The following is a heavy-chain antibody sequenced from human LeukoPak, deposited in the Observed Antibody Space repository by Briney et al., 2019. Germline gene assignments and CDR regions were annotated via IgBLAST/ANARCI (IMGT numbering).Heavy chain of an antibody. CDR2: ISGSGGST. Sequence: RGSLRLSCAASGFTFGSYAMSWVRQAPGKGLEWVSAISGSGGSTYYADSVKGRFTISRDNSKNTLYLQMNSLRAEDTAVYYCAKDHKSMVRGTYDYWGQGTLVTVSS. D-gene: IGHD3-10*01. J-gene: IGHJ4*02. V-gene: IGHV3-23*01. CDR1: GFTFGSYA. CDR3: AKDHKSMVRGTYDY.